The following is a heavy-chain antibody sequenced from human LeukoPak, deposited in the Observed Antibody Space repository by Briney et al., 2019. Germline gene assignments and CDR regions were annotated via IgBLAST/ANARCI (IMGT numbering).Heavy chain of an antibody. J-gene: IGHJ5*02. D-gene: IGHD6-6*01. CDR1: GFTFSSYG. CDR2: ISYDGSNK. V-gene: IGHV3-30*18. Sequence: GGSLRLSCAASGFTFSSYGVHWVRQAPGKGLEWVAVISYDGSNKYYADSVKGRFTISRDNSKNTLYLQMNSLRAEDTAVYYCAKGVSSSDPAPWGQGTLVTVSS. CDR3: AKGVSSSDPAP.